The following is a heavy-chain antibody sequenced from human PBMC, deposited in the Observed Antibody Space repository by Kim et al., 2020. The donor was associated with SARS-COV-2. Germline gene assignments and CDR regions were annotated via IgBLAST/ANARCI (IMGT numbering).Heavy chain of an antibody. J-gene: IGHJ3*02. V-gene: IGHV4-31*03. D-gene: IGHD3-22*01. CDR3: ARDRVPHYYDSSGYYKNAFDI. Sequence: SETLSLTCTVSGGSISSGGYYWSWIRQHPGKGLEWIGYIYYSGSTYYNPSLKSRVTISVDTSKNQFSLKLSSVTAADTAVYYCARDRVPHYYDSSGYYKNAFDIWGQGTMVTVSS. CDR2: IYYSGST. CDR1: GGSISSGGYY.